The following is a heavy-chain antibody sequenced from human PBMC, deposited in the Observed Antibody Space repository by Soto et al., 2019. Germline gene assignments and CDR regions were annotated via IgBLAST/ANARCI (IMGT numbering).Heavy chain of an antibody. V-gene: IGHV1-8*01. CDR2: MNPNSGNT. Sequence: ASVKVSCKASGYTFTSYDINWVRQATGQGLEWMGWMNPNSGNTGYAQKFQGRVTMTRNTSISTAYMELSSLRSEDTAVYYCARVYGDYYGSGPEFDPWGQGTLVTVSS. CDR1: GYTFTSYD. D-gene: IGHD3-10*01. J-gene: IGHJ5*02. CDR3: ARVYGDYYGSGPEFDP.